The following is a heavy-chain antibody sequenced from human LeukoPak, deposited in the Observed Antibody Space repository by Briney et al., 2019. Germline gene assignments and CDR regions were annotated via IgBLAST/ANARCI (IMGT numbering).Heavy chain of an antibody. Sequence: PGGSLRLSCAASGFTVSGTYMSWVRQAPGKGLEWVSVIYKDAKVYYIDSVKGRFTISRDTSKNTLYLQMNNLRVEDTAVYYCASRHCSGGDCYFAGADPFDHWGQGTLVTVSS. CDR1: GFTVSGTY. D-gene: IGHD2-21*01. V-gene: IGHV3-53*01. CDR2: IYKDAKV. CDR3: ASRHCSGGDCYFAGADPFDH. J-gene: IGHJ4*02.